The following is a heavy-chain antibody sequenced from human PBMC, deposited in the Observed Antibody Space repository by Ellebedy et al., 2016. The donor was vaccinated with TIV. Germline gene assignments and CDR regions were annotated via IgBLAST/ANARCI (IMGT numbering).Heavy chain of an antibody. CDR3: ARGGGYCSGGSCYLYYFDY. CDR1: GGTFSSYA. CDR2: IIPIFGTA. V-gene: IGHV1-69*06. J-gene: IGHJ4*02. D-gene: IGHD2-15*01. Sequence: SVKVSXXASGGTFSSYAISWVRQAPGQGLEWMGGIIPIFGTANYAQKFQGRVTITADKSTSTAYMELSSLRSEDTAVYYCARGGGYCSGGSCYLYYFDYWGQGTLVTVSS.